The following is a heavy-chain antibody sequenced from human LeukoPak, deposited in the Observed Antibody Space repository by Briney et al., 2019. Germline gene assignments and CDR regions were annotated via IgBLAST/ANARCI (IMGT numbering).Heavy chain of an antibody. CDR2: INGSGVST. Sequence: GGPLRLSCAASGLTFSSYAMACVRQAPGKGREWVSTINGSGVSTYYGDSVKGRFTISRDNSKNTLYLQMNSLRVEDTAVYYCASQYIEVNYYYHMDVWGTGTTVIVSS. CDR3: ASQYIEVNYYYHMDV. CDR1: GLTFSSYA. J-gene: IGHJ6*03. D-gene: IGHD5-18*01. V-gene: IGHV3-23*01.